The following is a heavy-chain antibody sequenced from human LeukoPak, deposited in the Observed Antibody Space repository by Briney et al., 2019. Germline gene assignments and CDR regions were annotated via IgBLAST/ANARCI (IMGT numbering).Heavy chain of an antibody. CDR2: IYYSGST. V-gene: IGHV4-31*03. CDR3: ARGARVWGSYRSNYFDY. D-gene: IGHD3-16*02. Sequence: SETLSLTCTVSGGSISSGDYYWSWIRQHPGKGLEWIGYIYYSGSTYYNPSLKSRVTISVDTSKNQFSLKLSSVTAADTAVYYCARGARVWGSYRSNYFDYWGQGTLVTVSS. CDR1: GGSISSGDYY. J-gene: IGHJ4*02.